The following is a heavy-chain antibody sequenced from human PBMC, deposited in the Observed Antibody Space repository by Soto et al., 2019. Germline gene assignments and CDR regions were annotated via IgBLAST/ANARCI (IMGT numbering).Heavy chain of an antibody. D-gene: IGHD3-10*02. J-gene: IGHJ4*02. CDR1: GFIFSNYV. V-gene: IGHV3-30-3*01. CDR2: MSYDGTTK. CDR3: AREVLCSRYFDY. Sequence: QVQLVESGGGVVQPGRSLRLSCAASGFIFSNYVMYWVRQAPGKGLEWVAFMSYDGTTKYYADSVKGRFTISRDNSKNNLYLQMNNLRPEDTGVYYCAREVLCSRYFDYWGQGTLVTVSS.